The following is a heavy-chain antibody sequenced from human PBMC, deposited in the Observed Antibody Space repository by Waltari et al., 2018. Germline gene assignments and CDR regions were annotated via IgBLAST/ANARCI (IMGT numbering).Heavy chain of an antibody. V-gene: IGHV3-9*01. CDR3: AKDMKYGSGSYGIAADY. CDR2: ISWNSGSI. CDR1: GFPFDDYA. Sequence: EVQLVESGGGLVQPGRSLRLSCAASGFPFDDYAMHWVRQAPGKGLEWVSGISWNSGSIGYADSVKGRFTISRDNAKNSLYLQMNSLRAEDTALYYCAKDMKYGSGSYGIAADYWGQGTLVTVSS. J-gene: IGHJ4*02. D-gene: IGHD3-10*01.